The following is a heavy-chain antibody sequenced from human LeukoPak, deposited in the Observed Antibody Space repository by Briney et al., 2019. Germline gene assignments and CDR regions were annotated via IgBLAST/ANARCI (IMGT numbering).Heavy chain of an antibody. J-gene: IGHJ4*02. CDR3: ARAEINDYNRY. Sequence: SETLSLTCSVSGYSIRSGYQWGWIRQAPGKGLEWIGSINYSGRTYDNPSLKSRVTISIDTSKNQISLKLRSTTAADTAHYYCARAEINDYNRYWGQGILVIVSS. CDR1: GYSIRSGYQ. D-gene: IGHD4-11*01. CDR2: INYSGRT. V-gene: IGHV4-38-2*01.